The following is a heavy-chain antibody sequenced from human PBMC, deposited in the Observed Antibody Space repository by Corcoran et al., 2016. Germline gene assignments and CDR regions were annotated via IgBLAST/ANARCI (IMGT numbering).Heavy chain of an antibody. Sequence: QLQLQESGPGLVKPSETLSLTCTVSGGSISSSSYYWGWIRQPPGKGLEWIGNIYYSGSTYYNPSLKSRVTISVDTSRNQFSLKLTSVTAADTAVYYCARDKRMTVSIFHWGQGTLVTVSS. D-gene: IGHD2-21*01. J-gene: IGHJ4*02. CDR3: ARDKRMTVSIFH. V-gene: IGHV4-39*07. CDR2: IYYSGST. CDR1: GGSISSSSYY.